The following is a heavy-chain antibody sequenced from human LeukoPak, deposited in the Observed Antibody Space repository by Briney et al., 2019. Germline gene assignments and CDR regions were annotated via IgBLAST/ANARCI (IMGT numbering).Heavy chain of an antibody. CDR2: INHSGST. CDR1: GGSFSGHY. J-gene: IGHJ5*02. V-gene: IGHV4-34*01. D-gene: IGHD1-26*01. Sequence: SETLSLTCAVYGGSFSGHYWSWIRQPPGKGLEWIGEINHSGSTNYNPSLKSRVTISVDTSKNQFSLKLSSVTAADTAVYYCASVGRYSGSYWGRRWFDPWGQGTLVTVSS. CDR3: ASVGRYSGSYWGRRWFDP.